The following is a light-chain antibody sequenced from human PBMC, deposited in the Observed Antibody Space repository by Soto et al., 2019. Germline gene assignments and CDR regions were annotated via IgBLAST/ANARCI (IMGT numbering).Light chain of an antibody. Sequence: QSALTQPACVSGSPGQSITISCTGTSSDVGGYNYVSWYQQHPGKAPKLMIYDVSYRPSGVSNRFSGSKSGNTASLTISGFQAEDEADYYCSSYTSSSTYVFGTGTKLTVL. V-gene: IGLV2-14*03. J-gene: IGLJ1*01. CDR1: SSDVGGYNY. CDR3: SSYTSSSTYV. CDR2: DVS.